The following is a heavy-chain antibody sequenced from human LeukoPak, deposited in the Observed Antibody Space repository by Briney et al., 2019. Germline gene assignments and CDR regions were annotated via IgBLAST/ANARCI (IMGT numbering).Heavy chain of an antibody. V-gene: IGHV3-73*01. CDR3: AKDKGIAAAPLDYMDV. Sequence: LXXSXAASGFTFSGSXMHWVRQASGXXLEWVACIRDKANDYATTYAASVRGRFTISRDNSKNTLYLQMNSLRAEDTAAYSCAKDKGIAAAPLDYMDVWGKGTTVTVSS. CDR1: GFTFSGSX. D-gene: IGHD6-13*01. CDR2: IRDKANDYAT. J-gene: IGHJ6*03.